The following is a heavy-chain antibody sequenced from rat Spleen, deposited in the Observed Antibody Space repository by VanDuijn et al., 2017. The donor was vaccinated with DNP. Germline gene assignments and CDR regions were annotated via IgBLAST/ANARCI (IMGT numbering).Heavy chain of an antibody. CDR1: GYSITRNY. V-gene: IGHV3-1*01. CDR2: ISYSGRT. CDR3: ARDTDYYYDYFDY. J-gene: IGHJ2*01. D-gene: IGHD1-6*01. Sequence: EVQLQESGPGLVKPSQSLSLTCSVTGYSITRNYWGWIRKFPGNKMEWIGHISYSGRTSHNPSLKSRISITRDTSKNQFFLQLNSVTTEDTATYYCARDTDYYYDYFDYWGQGVMVTVSS.